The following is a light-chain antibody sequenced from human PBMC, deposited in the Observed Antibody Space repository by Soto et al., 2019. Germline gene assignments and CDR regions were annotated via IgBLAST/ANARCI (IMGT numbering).Light chain of an antibody. CDR2: SNN. V-gene: IGLV1-47*02. J-gene: IGLJ3*02. Sequence: QSAVTQPPSASGTPGQRVTISCSGSTSNIGTNYVSWYQQFPGTAPKLLIYSNNRRPSGVPERFSASKSGTSATLAISGLRSEDEADYYCAVWDDTLSGVFGGGTQLTVL. CDR3: AVWDDTLSGV. CDR1: TSNIGTNY.